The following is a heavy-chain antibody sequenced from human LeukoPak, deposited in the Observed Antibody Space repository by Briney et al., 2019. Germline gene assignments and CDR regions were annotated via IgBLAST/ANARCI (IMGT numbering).Heavy chain of an antibody. V-gene: IGHV5-51*01. Sequence: GESLKISCKGSGYSFTSYWIGWVRQMPGKGLEWMGIIYPGDSDTRYSSSFQGQVTISADKSINTAYLQWSTLKATDTAMYYCARRYYYDSSGYYVDYWGQGTPVTVSS. CDR3: ARRYYYDSSGYYVDY. D-gene: IGHD3-22*01. CDR1: GYSFTSYW. J-gene: IGHJ4*02. CDR2: IYPGDSDT.